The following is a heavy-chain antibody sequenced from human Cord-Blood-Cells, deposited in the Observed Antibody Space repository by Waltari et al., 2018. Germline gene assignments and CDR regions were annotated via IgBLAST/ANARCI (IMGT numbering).Heavy chain of an antibody. CDR2: IYRGGST. CDR3: ARDRVGWCDP. V-gene: IGHV3-53*04. Sequence: EVQLVESGVGLVQPGGSLSLSCAASGFTASSNYMSWVRQVPGKGLEWVSVIYRGGSTNYADSVKGRFTISRHNSKNTLYLQMNSLRAEDTAVYYCARDRVGWCDPWGQGTLVTVSS. CDR1: GFTASSNY. J-gene: IGHJ5*02.